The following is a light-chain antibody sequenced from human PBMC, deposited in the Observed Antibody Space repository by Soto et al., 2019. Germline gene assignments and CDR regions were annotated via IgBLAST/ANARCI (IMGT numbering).Light chain of an antibody. J-gene: IGLJ1*01. Sequence: QSALTQPPSASGSPGQSVTISCTGTSSDVGAYNYVSWYQQLPGKAPKLIIYAVSKRPSGVPDRFSGSKSGNTASLTVSGLQAEDEADYYCTSYAGTYSFFYVFGTGTKVTVL. CDR3: TSYAGTYSFFYV. CDR2: AVS. CDR1: SSDVGAYNY. V-gene: IGLV2-8*01.